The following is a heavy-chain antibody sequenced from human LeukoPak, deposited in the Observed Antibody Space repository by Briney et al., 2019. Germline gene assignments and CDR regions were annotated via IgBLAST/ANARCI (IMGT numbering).Heavy chain of an antibody. V-gene: IGHV4-31*03. CDR2: TYYSGST. J-gene: IGHJ4*02. CDR3: ASSRYYGDYHFDY. CDR1: GGSISSGGYY. D-gene: IGHD4-17*01. Sequence: SETLSLTCTVSGGSISSGGYYWSWIRQHPGKGLEWIGYTYYSGSTYYNPSLKSRVTISVDTSKNQFSLKLSSVTAADTAVYYCASSRYYGDYHFDYWGQGTLVTVSS.